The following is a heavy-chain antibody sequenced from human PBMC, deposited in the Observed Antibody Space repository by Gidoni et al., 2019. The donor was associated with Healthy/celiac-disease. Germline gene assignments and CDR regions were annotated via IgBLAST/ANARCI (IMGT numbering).Heavy chain of an antibody. V-gene: IGHV4-34*01. J-gene: IGHJ4*02. Sequence: QVQLQQWGAGRLQPSESLPLTCAVYGGSFSGSSWSWIRQPPGKGLEWIGEIYHSGSTNYNPSLNSRVTISVETSKNQFSLKLSSVTAADTAVYYCAGARGGRVVVAARGYYFDYWGQGTLVTVSS. CDR2: IYHSGST. CDR1: GGSFSGSS. CDR3: AGARGGRVVVAARGYYFDY. D-gene: IGHD2-15*01.